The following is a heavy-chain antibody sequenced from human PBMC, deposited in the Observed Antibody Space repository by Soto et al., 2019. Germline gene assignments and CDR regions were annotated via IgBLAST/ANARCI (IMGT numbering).Heavy chain of an antibody. CDR1: GGSISSSSYY. V-gene: IGHV4-39*01. CDR2: IYYSGST. Sequence: PSETLSLTCTVSGGSISSSSYYWGWIRQPPGKGLEWIGSIYYSGSTYYNPSLKSRVTISVDTSKNQFSLKLSSVTAADTAVYYCARFSRAKTGTPGYWGQGTLVTVSS. CDR3: ARFSRAKTGTPGY. D-gene: IGHD1-1*01. J-gene: IGHJ4*02.